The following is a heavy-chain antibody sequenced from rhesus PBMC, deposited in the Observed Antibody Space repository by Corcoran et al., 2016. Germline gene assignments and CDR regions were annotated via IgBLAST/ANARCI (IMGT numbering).Heavy chain of an antibody. J-gene: IGHJ4*01. Sequence: QVQLQESGPGVVKPSETLSLTCAVSGGSISDSYRWSWIRQPPGKGLEWIGYIYGSSTSTNYNPSLKCLVTFSKETSKNQFSLKLSSVTAADTAVYYCARGDSSGWYRGWVDYWGQGVLVTVSS. D-gene: IGHD6-31*01. CDR1: GGSISDSYR. V-gene: IGHV4S10*01. CDR2: IYGSSTST. CDR3: ARGDSSGWYRGWVDY.